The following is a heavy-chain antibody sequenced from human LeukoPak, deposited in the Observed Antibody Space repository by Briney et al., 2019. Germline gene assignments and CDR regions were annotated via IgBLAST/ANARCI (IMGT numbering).Heavy chain of an antibody. CDR1: GITFSTSF. D-gene: IGHD3-10*01. CDR2: ISGSGGTT. Sequence: GGSLRLSCAASGITFSTSFMSWVRQAPGKGLEWVSAISGSGGTTYYADSVKGRFTMSRDNSKSTLHLQMNSLRVDDTAVYYCAKLLRGTVVPFYDYWGQGTLVTVSS. V-gene: IGHV3-23*01. CDR3: AKLLRGTVVPFYDY. J-gene: IGHJ4*02.